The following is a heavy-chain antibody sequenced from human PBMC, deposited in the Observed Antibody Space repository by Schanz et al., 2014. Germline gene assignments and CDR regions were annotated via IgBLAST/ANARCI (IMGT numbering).Heavy chain of an antibody. CDR3: ARDRDQWDGNFCDF. Sequence: QVQLVQSGAEVKKPGASVKVSCKASGYTFTSYGISWVRQAPGQGPEWMGWISDYNADTKYAQKVQGRVTMTTDTSTSTVYMELRSLRSDDTAVYYCARDRDQWDGNFCDFWGQGTLVTVSS. CDR2: ISDYNADT. D-gene: IGHD1-26*01. CDR1: GYTFTSYG. V-gene: IGHV1-18*04. J-gene: IGHJ4*02.